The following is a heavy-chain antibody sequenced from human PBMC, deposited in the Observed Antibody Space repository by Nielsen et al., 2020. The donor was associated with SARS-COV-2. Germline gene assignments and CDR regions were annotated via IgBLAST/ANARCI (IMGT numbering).Heavy chain of an antibody. CDR3: ARGGRGHGFFDS. CDR2: ISSSSSTI. J-gene: IGHJ4*02. Sequence: GGSLRLSCAASGFTFSSYSMNWVRQAPGKGLEWVSYISSSSSTIFYADSVRGRFTISRDNTRKSLFLQMNSLRAEDTALYYCARGGRGHGFFDSWGQGTLVTVSS. CDR1: GFTFSSYS. D-gene: IGHD3-10*01. V-gene: IGHV3-48*04.